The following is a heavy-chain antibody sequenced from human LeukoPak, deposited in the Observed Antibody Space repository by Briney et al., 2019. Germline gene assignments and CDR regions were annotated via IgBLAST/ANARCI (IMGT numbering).Heavy chain of an antibody. J-gene: IGHJ6*02. V-gene: IGHV3-48*04. Sequence: GGSLRLSCEASGFRFRGYSMNWVRQAPGKGLEWVSYISHTGSTMSYADSVKGRFTISRDNARNSLHLQMNSLRAEDTAVYYCARVGKITFGGVSYDYGMDVWGQGTTVTVSS. CDR2: ISHTGSTM. CDR1: GFRFRGYS. CDR3: ARVGKITFGGVSYDYGMDV. D-gene: IGHD3-16*01.